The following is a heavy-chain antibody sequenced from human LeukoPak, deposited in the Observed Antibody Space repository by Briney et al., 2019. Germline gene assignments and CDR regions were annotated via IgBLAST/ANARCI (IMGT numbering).Heavy chain of an antibody. Sequence: SETLSLTCGVYGGSFSGYYWSWIRQSPGKGLEWIGEINHSGSTNYNPSFKSRVIISVDTSKNRFSLRLSSVTAADTAVYYCARGAATVDYWGQGTLVTVSP. V-gene: IGHV4-34*01. J-gene: IGHJ4*02. CDR2: INHSGST. CDR1: GGSFSGYY. CDR3: ARGAATVDY. D-gene: IGHD1-26*01.